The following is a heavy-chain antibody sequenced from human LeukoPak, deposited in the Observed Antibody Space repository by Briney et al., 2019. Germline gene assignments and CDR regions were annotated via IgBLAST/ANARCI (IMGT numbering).Heavy chain of an antibody. CDR1: GGTFSSYA. CDR2: IIPIFGTA. V-gene: IGHV1-69*13. CDR3: ARAGMARINWFDP. J-gene: IGHJ5*02. Sequence: SVKVSCKASGGTFSSYAISWVRQAPGQGLEWMGGIIPIFGTANYAQKFQGRVTITADESTSTAYMELSSLRSEDTAVFYCARAGMARINWFDPWGQGTLVTVSS. D-gene: IGHD1-14*01.